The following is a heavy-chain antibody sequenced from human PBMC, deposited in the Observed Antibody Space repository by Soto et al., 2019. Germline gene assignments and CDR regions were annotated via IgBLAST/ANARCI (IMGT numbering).Heavy chain of an antibody. J-gene: IGHJ4*02. CDR1: GFTFSSSA. CDR3: ASGVGGSCYSAAEY. CDR2: ISSDGGTT. D-gene: IGHD2-15*01. Sequence: EVQLVESGGGLVQPGGSLRLSCAASGFTFSSSAMHWVRQAPGKGLEYVSSISSDGGTTFYANSVKGRFTISRDNSENTLFLQMGSLRAEDMAVYPCASGVGGSCYSAAEYWGQGTLVSVSS. V-gene: IGHV3-64*01.